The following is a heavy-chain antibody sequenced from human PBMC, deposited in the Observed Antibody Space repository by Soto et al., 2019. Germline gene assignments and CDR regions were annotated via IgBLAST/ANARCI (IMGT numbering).Heavy chain of an antibody. V-gene: IGHV2-5*02. D-gene: IGHD3-9*01. Sequence: QITLEESGPTLVKPTQTLTLTCTFSGFSLSTSGVGLGWIRQPPGKALEWLAIIDWDDDKRYSPSLKSRLTITKGTSKNHVVLTMTNMDPVDTATYYCARHIPSGYNDAFDTWGQGTMVTVSS. J-gene: IGHJ3*02. CDR2: IDWDDDK. CDR3: ARHIPSGYNDAFDT. CDR1: GFSLSTSGVG.